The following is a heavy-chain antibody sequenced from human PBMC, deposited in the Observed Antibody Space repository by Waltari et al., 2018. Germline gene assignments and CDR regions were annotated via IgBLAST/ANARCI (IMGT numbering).Heavy chain of an antibody. CDR3: ARDHNLGYCSGGSCYLY. CDR1: GGSISSSSYY. Sequence: QLQLQESGPGLVKPSETLSLTCTVSGGSISSSSYYWGWIRQPPGKGLEWIGSIYYSGSTYSNPSLKSRVTISVDTSKNQFSLKLSSVTAADTAVYYCARDHNLGYCSGGSCYLYWGQGTLVTVSS. CDR2: IYYSGST. D-gene: IGHD2-15*01. V-gene: IGHV4-39*07. J-gene: IGHJ4*02.